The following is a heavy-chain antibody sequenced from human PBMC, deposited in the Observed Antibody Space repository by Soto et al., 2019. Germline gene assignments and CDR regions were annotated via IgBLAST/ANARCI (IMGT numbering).Heavy chain of an antibody. D-gene: IGHD5-12*01. J-gene: IGHJ4*02. Sequence: GGSLRLSCAASGFHFIDYAVSWVRQAPGQGLEWVSSISGSGVSTYYADSVKGRFTVSRDNSKNTLYLQLDTLRADDTAVYYCAKHLVATFCFDAWGQGTLVTVSS. CDR3: AKHLVATFCFDA. CDR2: ISGSGVST. V-gene: IGHV3-23*01. CDR1: GFHFIDYA.